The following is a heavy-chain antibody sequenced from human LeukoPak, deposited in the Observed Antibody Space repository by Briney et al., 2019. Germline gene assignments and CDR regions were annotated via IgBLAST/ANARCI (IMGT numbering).Heavy chain of an antibody. J-gene: IGHJ4*02. D-gene: IGHD3-22*01. CDR3: ARGTSIGDYYDSSGYYEDFDY. Sequence: GGSLRLSCAASGFTFSSYSMNWVRQAPGKGLEWVSSISSSSSYIYYADSGKGRFTISRDNAKNSLYLQMNSLRAEDTAVYYCARGTSIGDYYDSSGYYEDFDYWGQGTLVTVSS. V-gene: IGHV3-21*01. CDR2: ISSSSSYI. CDR1: GFTFSSYS.